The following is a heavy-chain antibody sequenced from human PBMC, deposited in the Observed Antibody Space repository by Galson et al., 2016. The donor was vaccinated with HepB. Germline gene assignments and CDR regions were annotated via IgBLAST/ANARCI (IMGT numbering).Heavy chain of an antibody. D-gene: IGHD6-19*01. CDR2: VYHSGST. V-gene: IGHV4-4*02. Sequence: SETLSLTCAVSGGSISSSNWWSWVRQPPGKGLEWIGEVYHSGSTNYNPSLKSRVTISVDKSKNEFSLKLRSVTAADTAVYFCARDRRLDWFDPWGQGTLVTVSS. CDR3: ARDRRLDWFDP. CDR1: GGSISSSNW. J-gene: IGHJ5*02.